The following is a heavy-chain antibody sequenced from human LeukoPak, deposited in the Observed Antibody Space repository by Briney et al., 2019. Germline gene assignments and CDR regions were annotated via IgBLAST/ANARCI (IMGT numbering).Heavy chain of an antibody. D-gene: IGHD5-24*01. CDR2: INPNSGGT. Sequence: ASVKVSCKASGYTFTGYYMHWVRQAPGQGLEWMGWINPNSGGTNYAQKFQGRVTMTRDTSISTAYMELSRLRSDDTAVYYCARMVEMATTERGYYYYYMDVWGKGTTVTVSS. CDR3: ARMVEMATTERGYYYYYMDV. CDR1: GYTFTGYY. V-gene: IGHV1-2*02. J-gene: IGHJ6*03.